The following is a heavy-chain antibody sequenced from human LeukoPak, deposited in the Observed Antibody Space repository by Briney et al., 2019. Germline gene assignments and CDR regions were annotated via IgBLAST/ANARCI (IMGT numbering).Heavy chain of an antibody. CDR1: GFTFSSYA. V-gene: IGHV3-74*01. D-gene: IGHD5-18*01. CDR2: INRDGSST. Sequence: GRSLRLSCAASGFTFSSYAMHWVRQVPGKGLVWVSRINRDGSSTSYADSVKGRFTISRDSAKNTLYLQMNSLTAEDTAVYYCASGGEYSYGLFDFWGQGTLVTVSS. J-gene: IGHJ4*02. CDR3: ASGGEYSYGLFDF.